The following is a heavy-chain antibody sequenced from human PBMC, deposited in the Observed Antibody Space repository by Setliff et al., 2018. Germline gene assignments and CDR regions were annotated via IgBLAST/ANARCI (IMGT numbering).Heavy chain of an antibody. CDR3: ARQPTGTYQWTFDS. CDR1: GFTFSSYS. D-gene: IGHD1-26*01. V-gene: IGHV3-72*01. Sequence: GESLKISCAASGFTFSSYSMNWVRQAPGKGLEWVGRSRNKVSGYIMEYAASVKGRFTISRDDSKNSVFLQMNSLKMEDTAVYYCARQPTGTYQWTFDSWGQGTLVTVSS. CDR2: SRNKVSGYIM. J-gene: IGHJ4*02.